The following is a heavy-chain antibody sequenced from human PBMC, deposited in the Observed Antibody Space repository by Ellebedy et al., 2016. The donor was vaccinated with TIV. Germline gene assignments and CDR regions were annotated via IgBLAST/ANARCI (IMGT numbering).Heavy chain of an antibody. CDR1: GFTFSSYS. Sequence: GGSLRLSXAASGFTFSSYSMNWVRQAPGKGLEWVSYISSSSSTIYYADSVKGRFTISRDNAKNSLYLQMNSLRAEDTAVYYCASLSGYSSSWYGYYYYYYGMDVWGQGTTVTVSS. CDR2: ISSSSSTI. V-gene: IGHV3-48*04. D-gene: IGHD6-13*01. J-gene: IGHJ6*02. CDR3: ASLSGYSSSWYGYYYYYYGMDV.